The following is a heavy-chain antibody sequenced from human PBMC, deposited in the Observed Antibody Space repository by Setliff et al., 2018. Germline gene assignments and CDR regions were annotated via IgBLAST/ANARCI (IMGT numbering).Heavy chain of an antibody. J-gene: IGHJ2*01. Sequence: SETLSLTCAVYGGSFSGYYWSWIRQPPGKGLEWIGEINHSGSTNYNPSLKSRVTISIDTSKNQFSLKLSSVTAADTAVYYCASLGMTTMMDWYFDLWGRGTLGHRLL. CDR2: INHSGST. CDR1: GGSFSGYY. CDR3: ASLGMTTMMDWYFDL. D-gene: IGHD4-4*01. V-gene: IGHV4-34*01.